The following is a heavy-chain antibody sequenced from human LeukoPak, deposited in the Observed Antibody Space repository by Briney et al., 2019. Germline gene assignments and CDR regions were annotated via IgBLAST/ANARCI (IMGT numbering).Heavy chain of an antibody. J-gene: IGHJ4*02. D-gene: IGHD6-13*01. CDR1: GFTFSSYG. CDR3: AKEQYSSSWPDY. Sequence: PGGSLRLSCAASGFTFSSYGMHWDRQAPGKGLEWVAVIWYDGSNKYYADSVKGRFTISRDNSKNTLYLQMNSLRAEDTAVYYCAKEQYSSSWPDYWGQGTLVTVSS. V-gene: IGHV3-33*06. CDR2: IWYDGSNK.